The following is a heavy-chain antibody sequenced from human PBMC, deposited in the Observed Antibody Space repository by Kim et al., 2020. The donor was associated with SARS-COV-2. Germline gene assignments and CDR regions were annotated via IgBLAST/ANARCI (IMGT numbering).Heavy chain of an antibody. Sequence: SETLSLTCTVSGGSISSSSYYWGWIRQPPGKGLEWIGSIYYSGSTYYNPSLKSRVTISVDTSKNQFSLKLSSVTAADTAVYYCATRWMRIQLWPFDYWGQGTLVTVSS. V-gene: IGHV4-39*01. J-gene: IGHJ4*02. CDR1: GGSISSSSYY. D-gene: IGHD5-18*01. CDR3: ATRWMRIQLWPFDY. CDR2: IYYSGST.